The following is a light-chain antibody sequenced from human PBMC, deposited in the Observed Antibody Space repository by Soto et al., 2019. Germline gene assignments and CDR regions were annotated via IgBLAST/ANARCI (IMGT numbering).Light chain of an antibody. CDR1: QTINNW. V-gene: IGKV1-5*03. CDR3: QQYNTYPWT. Sequence: DVQMTQSPSTLSASVGDRVTITCRASQTINNWLAWYQHRPGKAPTFLIYKTSTLEDGATSRFSGSGSGTEFTLTISSLQPEDFAIYYCQQYNTYPWTSGQGTRVEI. J-gene: IGKJ1*01. CDR2: KTS.